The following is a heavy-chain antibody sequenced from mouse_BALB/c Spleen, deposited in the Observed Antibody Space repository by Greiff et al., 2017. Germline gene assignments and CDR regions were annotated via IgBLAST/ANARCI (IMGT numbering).Heavy chain of an antibody. V-gene: IGHV1-9*01. Sequence: QVQLQQSGAELMKPGASVKISCKATGYTFSSYWIEWVKQRPGHGLEWIGEILPGSGSTNYNEKFKGKATFTADTSSNTAYMQLSSLTSEDSAVYYCARSWDYDAMDYWGQGTSVTVSS. CDR1: GYTFSSYW. J-gene: IGHJ4*01. CDR2: ILPGSGST. CDR3: ARSWDYDAMDY.